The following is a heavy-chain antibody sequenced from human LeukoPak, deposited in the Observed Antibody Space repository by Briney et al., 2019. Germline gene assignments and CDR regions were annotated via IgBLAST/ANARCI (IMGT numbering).Heavy chain of an antibody. J-gene: IGHJ4*02. CDR3: AKDPIRGVDTDMVTDY. V-gene: IGHV3-23*01. CDR1: GFTFSSYA. CDR2: ISGSGGST. D-gene: IGHD5-18*01. Sequence: GGSLRLSCAASGFTFSSYAMSWVRQAPGKGLEWVSAISGSGGSTYYADSVKGRFTISRDNSKNTLYLQLNSLRAEDTAVYYCAKDPIRGVDTDMVTDYWGQGTLVTVSS.